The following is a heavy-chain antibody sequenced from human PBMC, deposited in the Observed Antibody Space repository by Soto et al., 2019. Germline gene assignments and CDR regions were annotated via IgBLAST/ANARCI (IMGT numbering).Heavy chain of an antibody. CDR1: GGSISSGDYY. CDR2: IYYSGRT. CDR3: ARDLDTAMSRGAFDI. J-gene: IGHJ3*02. D-gene: IGHD5-18*01. V-gene: IGHV4-30-4*01. Sequence: QVQLQESGPGLVKPSQTLSLTCTVSGGSISSGDYYWSWIRQPPGKGLEWIGYIYYSGRTYYNPSLMGRVTISVDTSKNQFSLKLRSVTAADTAVYYCARDLDTAMSRGAFDIWGQGTMVTVSS.